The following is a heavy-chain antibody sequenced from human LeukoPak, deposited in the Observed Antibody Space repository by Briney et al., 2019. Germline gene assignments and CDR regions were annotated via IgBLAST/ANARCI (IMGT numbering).Heavy chain of an antibody. Sequence: SVKVSCKASGGTFSSYAISWVRQAPGQGLEWMGGINPIFGTANYAQKFQGRVTITTDESTSTAYMELSSLRSEDTAVYYCARALSVDSAMVNRIYYYYYYMDVWGKGTTVTVSS. V-gene: IGHV1-69*05. CDR1: GGTFSSYA. D-gene: IGHD5-18*01. CDR2: INPIFGTA. CDR3: ARALSVDSAMVNRIYYYYYYMDV. J-gene: IGHJ6*03.